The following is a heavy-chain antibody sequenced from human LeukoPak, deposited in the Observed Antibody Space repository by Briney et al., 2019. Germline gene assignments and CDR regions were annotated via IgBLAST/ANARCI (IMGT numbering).Heavy chain of an antibody. V-gene: IGHV4-39*01. D-gene: IGHD6-13*01. CDR1: GGSISSSSYY. CDR2: IYYSGST. J-gene: IGHJ4*02. CDR3: ARFNPAAGTFCFDY. Sequence: SETLSLTCTVSGGSISSSSYYWGWIRQPPGKGLEWIGNIYYSGSTYYNPSLKSRVTISIDTSKKQFSLKLSSVTAADTAVYYCARFNPAAGTFCFDYWGQGTLVTVSS.